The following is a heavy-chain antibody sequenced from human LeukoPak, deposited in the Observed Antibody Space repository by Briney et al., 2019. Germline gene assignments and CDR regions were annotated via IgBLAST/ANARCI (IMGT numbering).Heavy chain of an antibody. D-gene: IGHD2-2*01. CDR2: IYYSGST. J-gene: IGHJ6*02. CDR3: ARGEIQLLIPYYYGMDV. V-gene: IGHV4-59*11. Sequence: SETLSLTCTVSGGSISSHYWSWIRQPPGKGLEWIGYIYYSGSTNYNPSLKSRVTISVDTSKNQFSLKLSSVTAADTAVYYCARGEIQLLIPYYYGMDVWGQGTTVTVSS. CDR1: GGSISSHY.